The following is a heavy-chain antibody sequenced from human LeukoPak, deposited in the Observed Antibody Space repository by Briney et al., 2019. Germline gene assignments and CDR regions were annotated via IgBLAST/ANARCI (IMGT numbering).Heavy chain of an antibody. V-gene: IGHV4-61*02. Sequence: SETLSLTCTVSGGSISSGSYYWSWIRQPAGKGLEWIGRIYTSGSTNYNPSLKSRVTISVDTSKNQFSLKLSSVTAADTAVYYCARSPSRGIPVVNWFDPWGQGTLVTVSS. D-gene: IGHD2-15*01. CDR1: GGSISSGSYY. CDR2: IYTSGST. CDR3: ARSPSRGIPVVNWFDP. J-gene: IGHJ5*02.